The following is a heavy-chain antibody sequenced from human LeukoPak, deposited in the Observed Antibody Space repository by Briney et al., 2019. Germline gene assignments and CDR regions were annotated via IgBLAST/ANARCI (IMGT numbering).Heavy chain of an antibody. CDR2: ISPTGSTT. CDR1: GFSFSGHW. D-gene: IGHD3-10*01. CDR3: ARDMVRGVIFDY. J-gene: IGHJ4*02. Sequence: GGSLRLSCTASGFSFSGHWMHWARQLPGKGLVWVSRISPTGSTTSYADSVKGRFTVSRDNAKNSLYLQMNSLRAEDTAVYYCARDMVRGVIFDYWGQGTLVTVSS. V-gene: IGHV3-74*01.